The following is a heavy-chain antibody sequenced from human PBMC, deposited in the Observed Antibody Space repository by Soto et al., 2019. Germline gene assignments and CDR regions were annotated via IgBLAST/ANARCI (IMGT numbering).Heavy chain of an antibody. V-gene: IGHV1-58*02. J-gene: IGHJ6*01. Sequence: QMQLVQSGPEVKKPGTSVKVSCKASGFTFTSSAMQWVRQARGQRLEWIGWIVVGSGNTNYAQKFQERVTITRDMSTSRADMELRSLRSEDTAVYYCAAGGEWERLGYYGMDVWGQGTTVTVSS. CDR3: AAGGEWERLGYYGMDV. D-gene: IGHD1-26*01. CDR1: GFTFTSSA. CDR2: IVVGSGNT.